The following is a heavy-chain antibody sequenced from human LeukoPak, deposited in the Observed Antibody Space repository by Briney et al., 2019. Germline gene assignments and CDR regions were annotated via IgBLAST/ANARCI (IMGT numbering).Heavy chain of an antibody. Sequence: SETLSLTCTVSGDSITTVYSWSWIRQSPGKGLEWLGYLFHSGNTYYNPSLKSRVSISVDKSDNQFSLKLSSVTAADTAVYYCARGQGIFTGYPFDYWGQGILVTDSS. V-gene: IGHV4-30-2*06. D-gene: IGHD3-9*01. J-gene: IGHJ4*02. CDR1: GDSITTVYS. CDR3: ARGQGIFTGYPFDY. CDR2: LFHSGNT.